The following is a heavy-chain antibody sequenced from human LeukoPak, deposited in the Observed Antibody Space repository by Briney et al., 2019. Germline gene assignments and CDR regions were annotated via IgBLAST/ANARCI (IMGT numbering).Heavy chain of an antibody. Sequence: PGGSLRLSCAASGFTFSSYEMNWVRQAPGKGLEWVAVISYDGSNKYYADSVKGRFTISRDNSKNTLYLQMNSLRAEDTAVYYCASLYYYDSSGYYYGHDAFDIWGQGTMVTVSS. CDR2: ISYDGSNK. D-gene: IGHD3-22*01. CDR3: ASLYYYDSSGYYYGHDAFDI. J-gene: IGHJ3*02. CDR1: GFTFSSYE. V-gene: IGHV3-30*04.